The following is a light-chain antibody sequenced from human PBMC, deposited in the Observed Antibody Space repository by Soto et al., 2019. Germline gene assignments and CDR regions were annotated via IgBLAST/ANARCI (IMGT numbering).Light chain of an antibody. CDR1: SSDVGGYNL. Sequence: QSALTQPASVSASPGQSITISCTGTSSDVGGYNLVSWYQQHPGKAPRLMIFEVTTRPSGISNRFSGSKSGNTASLTISGLQAEDEADYYCLSYAGSSTLIFGGGTQLTVL. V-gene: IGLV2-23*02. J-gene: IGLJ2*01. CDR2: EVT. CDR3: LSYAGSSTLI.